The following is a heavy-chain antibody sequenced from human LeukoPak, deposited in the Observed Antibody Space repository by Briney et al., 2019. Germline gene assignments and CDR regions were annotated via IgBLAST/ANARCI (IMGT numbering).Heavy chain of an antibody. CDR2: IYHSGST. D-gene: IGHD1-26*01. J-gene: IGHJ6*04. V-gene: IGHV4-4*02. Sequence: SGTLSLACVVSGGSISSNWWSWVRQPPGKGLEWIGEIYHSGSTNYNPSLKSRVTMSVDNPKNEFFLNLSSVTAADTAVYYCAGSRVPYGLDVWGKGATVTVSS. CDR3: AGSRVPYGLDV. CDR1: GGSISSNW.